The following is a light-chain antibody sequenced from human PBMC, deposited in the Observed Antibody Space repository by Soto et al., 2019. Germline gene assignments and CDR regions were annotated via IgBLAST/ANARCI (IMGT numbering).Light chain of an antibody. J-gene: IGLJ2*01. Sequence: QYALTQPPSASGSPGQSVTISCTGTNSDVGGYNYVSWYQQHPGKAPKLIIYEVSRRPSGVPDRFSGSKSGNTASLIVSGLQAEDEADYYCNSYAGSNNVIFGGGTKLTVL. CDR2: EVS. CDR1: NSDVGGYNY. CDR3: NSYAGSNNVI. V-gene: IGLV2-8*01.